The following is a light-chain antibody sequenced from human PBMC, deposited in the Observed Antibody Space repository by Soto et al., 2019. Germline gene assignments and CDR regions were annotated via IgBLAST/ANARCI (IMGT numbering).Light chain of an antibody. CDR2: DVS. Sequence: QSVLTQPASVSGSPGQSITISCTGTSSDVGGYNYVFWYQQHPGKAPKLMIYDVSNRPSGVSNRFSGSKSGNTASLTISGLQAEDEADYYCSSYTSSSTLWVFGGGTKLTVL. V-gene: IGLV2-14*01. CDR1: SSDVGGYNY. CDR3: SSYTSSSTLWV. J-gene: IGLJ3*02.